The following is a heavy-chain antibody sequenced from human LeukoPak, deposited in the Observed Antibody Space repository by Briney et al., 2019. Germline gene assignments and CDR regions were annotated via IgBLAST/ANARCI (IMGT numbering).Heavy chain of an antibody. Sequence: GGSLRLSCAASGFIFSNYGMHWVRQAPGKGLEWVAFIRYDGGNKIHAESVKGRFTISRDNPKNTMFLQMNSLRAEDTAVYYCAYQSLGVPRRWGQGTLVTVSS. CDR3: AYQSLGVPRR. J-gene: IGHJ4*02. D-gene: IGHD3-16*01. CDR1: GFIFSNYG. V-gene: IGHV3-30*02. CDR2: IRYDGGNK.